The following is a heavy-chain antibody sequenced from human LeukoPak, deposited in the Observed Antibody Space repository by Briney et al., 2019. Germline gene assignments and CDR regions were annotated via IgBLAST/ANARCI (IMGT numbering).Heavy chain of an antibody. D-gene: IGHD6-13*01. Sequence: GGSLRLSCAASGFTFSSYAMTWVRQAPGKGLEWVSAISGSGGSTYYADSVKGRFTISRDNSKNTLYLQMNSLRAEDTAVYYCARDYYSSSPAPFDPWGQGTLVTVSS. CDR3: ARDYYSSSPAPFDP. V-gene: IGHV3-23*01. CDR1: GFTFSSYA. J-gene: IGHJ5*02. CDR2: ISGSGGST.